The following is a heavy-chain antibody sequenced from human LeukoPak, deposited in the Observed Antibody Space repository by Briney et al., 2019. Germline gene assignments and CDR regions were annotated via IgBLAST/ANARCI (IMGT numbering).Heavy chain of an antibody. CDR3: ARRKTYYYDSSGYFDAFDI. V-gene: IGHV4-59*08. Sequence: PSETLSLTCTVSGGSIRSYYWSWIRQPPGKGLEWIGYIYYSGSTNYNPSLKSRVTISVDTSKNQFSLKLSSVTAADTAVYYCARRKTYYYDSSGYFDAFDIWGQGTMVTVSS. D-gene: IGHD3-22*01. CDR1: GGSIRSYY. J-gene: IGHJ3*02. CDR2: IYYSGST.